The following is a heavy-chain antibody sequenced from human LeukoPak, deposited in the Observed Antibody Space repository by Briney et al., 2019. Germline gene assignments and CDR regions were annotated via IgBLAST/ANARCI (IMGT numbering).Heavy chain of an antibody. CDR3: ARDLLVARGNFDY. CDR1: GGSISSYY. J-gene: IGHJ4*02. CDR2: IYYSGST. V-gene: IGHV4-39*07. D-gene: IGHD2-15*01. Sequence: SETLSLTCTVSGGSISSYYWGWIRQPPGKGLEWIGSIYYSGSTYYNPSLKSRVTISVDTSKNQFSLKLSSVTAADTAVYYCARDLLVARGNFDYWGQGTLVTVSS.